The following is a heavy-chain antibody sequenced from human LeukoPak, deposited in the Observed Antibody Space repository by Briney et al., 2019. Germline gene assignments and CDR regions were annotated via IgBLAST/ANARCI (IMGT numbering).Heavy chain of an antibody. CDR2: INHSGST. CDR3: ASRWDSSGYYYDY. CDR1: GGSFSGYY. D-gene: IGHD3-22*01. Sequence: SETLSLTCAVYGGSFSGYYWSWIRQPPGKGLEWIGEINHSGSTNYNPSLKSRDTISVDTSKNQFSLKLSSVTAADTAVYYCASRWDSSGYYYDYWGQGTLVTVSS. J-gene: IGHJ4*02. V-gene: IGHV4-34*01.